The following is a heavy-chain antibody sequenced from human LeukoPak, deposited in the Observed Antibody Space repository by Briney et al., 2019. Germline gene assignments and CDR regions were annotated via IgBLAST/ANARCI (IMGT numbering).Heavy chain of an antibody. D-gene: IGHD3-3*01. V-gene: IGHV4-59*11. CDR2: IYYSGST. Sequence: SETLSHTCTVSGGSISSHYWSWIRQPPGKGLEWIGYIYYSGSTNYNPSLKSRVTISVDTSKNQFSLKLSSVTAADTAVYYCARAYYDFWSGYYGFNWFDPWGQGTLVTVSS. J-gene: IGHJ5*02. CDR1: GGSISSHY. CDR3: ARAYYDFWSGYYGFNWFDP.